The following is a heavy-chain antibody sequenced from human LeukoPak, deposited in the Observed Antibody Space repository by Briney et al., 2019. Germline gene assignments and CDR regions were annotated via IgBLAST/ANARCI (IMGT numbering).Heavy chain of an antibody. J-gene: IGHJ6*03. CDR2: ISSSGSYI. CDR1: GFTFSSYS. V-gene: IGHV3-21*01. Sequence: GGSLRLSCAASGFTFSSYSMNWVRQAPGKGLEWVSSISSSGSYIYYADSVKGRFTISRDNAKNSLYLQMNSLRAEATAVYYCARVVYYYYYMDVWGKGTTVTVSS. CDR3: ARVVYYYYYMDV.